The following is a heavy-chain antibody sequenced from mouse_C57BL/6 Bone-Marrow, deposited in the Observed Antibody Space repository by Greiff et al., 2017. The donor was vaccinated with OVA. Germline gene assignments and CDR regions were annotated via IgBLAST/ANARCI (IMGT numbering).Heavy chain of an antibody. J-gene: IGHJ4*01. CDR2: INPNNGGT. Sequence: EVKLQQSGPELVKPGASVKISCKASGYTFTDYYMNWVKQSHGQSLEWIGKINPNNGGTSYNQKFKGKATLTVDKSSSTAYMELRSLTSEDSAVYYCARKGYYYVAMDYWGKGPSVTVSS. CDR3: ARKGYYYVAMDY. CDR1: GYTFTDYY. V-gene: IGHV1-26*01.